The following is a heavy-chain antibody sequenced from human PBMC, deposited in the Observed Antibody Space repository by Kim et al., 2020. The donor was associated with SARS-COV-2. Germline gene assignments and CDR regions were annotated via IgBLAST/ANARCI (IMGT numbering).Heavy chain of an antibody. V-gene: IGHV1-69*13. D-gene: IGHD3-16*01. CDR3: ARELGMITFGASWMDV. J-gene: IGHJ6*02. Sequence: SVKVSCKASGGTFSSYAISWVRQAPGQGLEWMGGIIPIFGTANYAQKFQGRVTITADESTSTAYMELSSLRSEDTAVYYCARELGMITFGASWMDVWGQGTTVTVSS. CDR1: GGTFSSYA. CDR2: IIPIFGTA.